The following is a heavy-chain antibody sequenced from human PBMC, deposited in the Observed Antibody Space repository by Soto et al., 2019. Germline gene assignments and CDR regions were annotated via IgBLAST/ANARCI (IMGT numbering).Heavy chain of an antibody. CDR2: INPSGGST. J-gene: IGHJ4*02. V-gene: IGHV1-46*01. Sequence: ASVKVPCKASGYTFTSYDINWVRQATGQGLEWMGWINPSGGSTSYAQKFQGRVTMTRDTSTSTVYMELSSLRSEDTAVYYCAIDTRDGYNTFDYWGQGTLVTVSS. CDR3: AIDTRDGYNTFDY. D-gene: IGHD5-12*01. CDR1: GYTFTSYD.